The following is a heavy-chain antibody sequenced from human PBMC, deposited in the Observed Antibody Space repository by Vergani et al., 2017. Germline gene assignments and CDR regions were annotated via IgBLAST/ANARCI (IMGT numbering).Heavy chain of an antibody. CDR1: GFTFSGSA. J-gene: IGHJ4*02. CDR3: TRQNDGAFDY. D-gene: IGHD4/OR15-4a*01. CDR2: IRSKANSYAT. Sequence: EVQLVESGGGLVQPGGSLKLSCAASGFTFSGSAMHWVRQASGKGLEWVGRIRSKANSYATAYAASVKGRFTISRDDSKNTAYLQMNSLKTEDTAVYYCTRQNDGAFDYWGQGTLVTVSS. V-gene: IGHV3-73*02.